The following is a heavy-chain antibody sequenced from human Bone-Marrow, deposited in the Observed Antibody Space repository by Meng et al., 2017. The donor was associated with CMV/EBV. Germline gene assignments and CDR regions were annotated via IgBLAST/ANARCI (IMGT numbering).Heavy chain of an antibody. CDR2: MNPNSGNT. J-gene: IGHJ6*02. D-gene: IGHD2-2*01. CDR3: ARVLIEVEPVGREYKYYNYGMDV. V-gene: IGHV1-8*03. CDR1: GYTFTSYG. Sequence: ASVKVSCKASGYTFTSYGINWVRQATGQGPEWMGWMNPNSGNTGYAQKFQGRVTFTRDTSTSTAYMELRRLTSEDTAVYYCARVLIEVEPVGREYKYYNYGMDVWGQGTTVTVSS.